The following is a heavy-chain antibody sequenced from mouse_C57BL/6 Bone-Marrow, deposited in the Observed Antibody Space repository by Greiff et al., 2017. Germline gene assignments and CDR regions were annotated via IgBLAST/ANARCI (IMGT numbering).Heavy chain of an antibody. J-gene: IGHJ3*01. CDR1: GYTFTSYG. CDR2: IYPRSGNT. CDR3: AREYYGSSPWFAY. D-gene: IGHD1-1*01. Sequence: VQLQQSGAELARPGASVKLSCKASGYTFTSYGISWVKQRTGQGLEWIGEIYPRSGNTYYNEKFKGKATLTADKSSSTAYMELRSLTSEDSAVYFCAREYYGSSPWFAYWGQGTLVTVSA. V-gene: IGHV1-81*01.